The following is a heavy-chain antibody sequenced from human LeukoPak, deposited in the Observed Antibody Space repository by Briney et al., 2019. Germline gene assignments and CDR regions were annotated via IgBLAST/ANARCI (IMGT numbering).Heavy chain of an antibody. Sequence: GGSLRLSCAASGFTFSSYEMNWVRQAPRKGLEWVSYISASGTNIYYADSVKGRFTISRDNAKNSLYLKMNSLRAEDMAVYYCERLKGGYCSGGSCYLYYFDYWGQGTLVTVSS. CDR2: ISASGTNI. CDR3: ERLKGGYCSGGSCYLYYFDY. D-gene: IGHD2-15*01. CDR1: GFTFSSYE. J-gene: IGHJ4*02. V-gene: IGHV3-48*03.